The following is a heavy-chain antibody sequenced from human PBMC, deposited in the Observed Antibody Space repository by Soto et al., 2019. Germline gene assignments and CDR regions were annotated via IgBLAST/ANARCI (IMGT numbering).Heavy chain of an antibody. V-gene: IGHV1-69*13. CDR3: ARDSRIAAAGTVAKYYYGMDV. CDR2: IIPIFGTA. Sequence: ASVKVSCKASGGTFSSYAISWVRQAPGQGLEWMGGIIPIFGTANYAQKFQGRVTITADESTSTAYMELSSLRSEDTAVYYCARDSRIAAAGTVAKYYYGMDVWGQGTTVTVSS. CDR1: GGTFSSYA. J-gene: IGHJ6*02. D-gene: IGHD6-13*01.